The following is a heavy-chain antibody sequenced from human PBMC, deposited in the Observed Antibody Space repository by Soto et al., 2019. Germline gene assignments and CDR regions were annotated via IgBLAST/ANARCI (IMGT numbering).Heavy chain of an antibody. J-gene: IGHJ5*02. D-gene: IGHD2-15*01. CDR2: INHSGST. CDR3: ARGSSGRFDIVVVVAATPRGFDP. V-gene: IGHV4-34*01. Sequence: SETLSLTCAVYGGSFSGYYWSWIRQPPGKGLEWIGEINHSGSTNYNPSLKSRVTISVDTSKNQFSLKLSSVTAADTAVYYCARGSSGRFDIVVVVAATPRGFDPWGQGTLVTVSS. CDR1: GGSFSGYY.